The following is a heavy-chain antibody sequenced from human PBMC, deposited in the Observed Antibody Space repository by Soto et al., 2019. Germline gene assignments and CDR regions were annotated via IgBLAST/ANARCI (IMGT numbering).Heavy chain of an antibody. Sequence: SETLSLTCTVSGGSVSSGSYYWSWIRQPPGKGLEWIGYIYYSGSTNYNPSLKSRVTISVDTSKNQFSLKLSSVTAADTAVYYCAREGYYDSSGYYYVLWGQGTLVTVSS. CDR2: IYYSGST. J-gene: IGHJ4*02. D-gene: IGHD3-22*01. CDR3: AREGYYDSSGYYYVL. V-gene: IGHV4-61*01. CDR1: GGSVSSGSYY.